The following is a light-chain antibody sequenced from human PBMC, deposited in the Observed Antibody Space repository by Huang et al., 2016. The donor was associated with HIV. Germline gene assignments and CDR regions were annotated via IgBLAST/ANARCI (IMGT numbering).Light chain of an antibody. J-gene: IGKJ3*01. Sequence: DIQMTQSPSSLSAFVGDRVNITCRASHSISRYLNWYQQKPGKAPKLLFYAASSLQSGVPSRFSGSGSGTDFTLTSSSLQPEEFAGYYCQQNYNTLFTFGPGTKVDI. CDR2: AAS. CDR3: QQNYNTLFT. V-gene: IGKV1-39*01. CDR1: HSISRY.